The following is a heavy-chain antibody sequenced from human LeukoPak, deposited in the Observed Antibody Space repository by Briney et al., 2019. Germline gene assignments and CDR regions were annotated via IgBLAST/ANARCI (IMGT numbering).Heavy chain of an antibody. CDR2: ISGSGGST. J-gene: IGHJ4*02. CDR3: AKTQNYDYGDPFDF. V-gene: IGHV3-23*01. CDR1: GFTFSSYA. D-gene: IGHD4-17*01. Sequence: GGSLRLSCAASGFTFSSYAMSWVRQAPRKGLERVSAISGSGGSTYYADSVKGRFTISRDNSKNTLYLQMNSLRAEDTAVYYCAKTQNYDYGDPFDFWGQGTLVTVSS.